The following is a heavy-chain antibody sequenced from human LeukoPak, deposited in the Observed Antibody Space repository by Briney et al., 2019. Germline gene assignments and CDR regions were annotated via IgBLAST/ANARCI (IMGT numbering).Heavy chain of an antibody. CDR3: ARSYSGSFLY. D-gene: IGHD1-26*01. Sequence: SETLSLTCTVSGYSISSGYYWGWIRQSPGKGLEWIGNIYHSGTTYYNPSLNSRVSISADTSKNQFSLRLRSVTAADTAVYYCARSYSGSFLYWGQGSLVTVSS. J-gene: IGHJ1*01. CDR2: IYHSGTT. CDR1: GYSISSGYY. V-gene: IGHV4-38-2*02.